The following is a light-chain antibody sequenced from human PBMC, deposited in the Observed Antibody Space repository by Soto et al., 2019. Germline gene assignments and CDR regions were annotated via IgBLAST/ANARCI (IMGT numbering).Light chain of an antibody. J-gene: IGLJ1*01. Sequence: QSVLTQPASVSGSPGQSITISCSGTTSDVGGYNLVSWYQQHTAKAPKLLIYEGTQRPSGVSSRFSGSKSGNTASLTISGLQAADEADYYCCSYVSSSSYVFGTGTKV. CDR2: EGT. CDR1: TSDVGGYNL. V-gene: IGLV2-23*01. CDR3: CSYVSSSSYV.